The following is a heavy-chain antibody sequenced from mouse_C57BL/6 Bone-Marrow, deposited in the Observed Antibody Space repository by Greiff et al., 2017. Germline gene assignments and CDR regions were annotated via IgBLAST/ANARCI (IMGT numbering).Heavy chain of an antibody. CDR3: ARVRYYGSRDYYAMDY. D-gene: IGHD1-1*01. CDR1: GFTFRDYY. Sequence: EVKVVESEGGLVQPGSSMKLSCTASGFTFRDYYLAWVRQVPETGLEWVANINYDGSSTYFLASLKRRLLISRDNAKNILYLQRISLKSEDTATYYCARVRYYGSRDYYAMDYWGQGTSVTVSS. V-gene: IGHV5-16*01. J-gene: IGHJ4*01. CDR2: INYDGSST.